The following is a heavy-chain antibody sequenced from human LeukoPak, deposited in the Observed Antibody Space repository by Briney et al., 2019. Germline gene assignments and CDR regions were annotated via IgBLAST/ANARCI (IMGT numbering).Heavy chain of an antibody. J-gene: IGHJ4*02. CDR1: GGSISSGGYS. D-gene: IGHD2-2*01. CDR2: IYYSGST. V-gene: IGHV4-31*03. CDR3: ARGNCSSTSCYYTGHFDY. Sequence: PSQTLSLTCTVSGGSISSGGYSWSWIRQHPGKGLEWIGYIYYSGSTYYNPSLKSRVTISVDTSKNQFSLKLSSVTAADTAVYYCARGNCSSTSCYYTGHFDYWGQGTLVTVSS.